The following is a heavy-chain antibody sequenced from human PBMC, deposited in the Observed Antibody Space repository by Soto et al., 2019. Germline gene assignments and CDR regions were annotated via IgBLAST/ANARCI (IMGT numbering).Heavy chain of an antibody. J-gene: IGHJ3*01. Sequence: QRLESGGGLVQPGGSLRLSCAASGFSVSNNYKKWVRQAPGKGLEWVSLIYSGGSTYYADSVKGRFTISRDNSKNTLFLQMNSLRVEYTAVYYCARVRGYRWGHGTMVTVSS. CDR1: GFSVSNNY. V-gene: IGHV3-66*01. D-gene: IGHD3-10*01. CDR2: IYSGGST. CDR3: ARVRGYR.